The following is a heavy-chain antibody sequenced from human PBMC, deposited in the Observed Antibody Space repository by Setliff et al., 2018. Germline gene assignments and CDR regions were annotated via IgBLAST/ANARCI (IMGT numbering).Heavy chain of an antibody. Sequence: PGGSLRLSCAASGFTFSTAWMNWVRQAPGKGLVWVSRINRDGSYTVYADSVEGRFTISRDNAKNTLYLQMNSLGAEDTAVYYCARGGARGSPGKMDVWGKGTTVTVSS. J-gene: IGHJ6*04. CDR2: INRDGSYT. CDR1: GFTFSTAW. CDR3: ARGGARGSPGKMDV. V-gene: IGHV3-74*01. D-gene: IGHD3-10*01.